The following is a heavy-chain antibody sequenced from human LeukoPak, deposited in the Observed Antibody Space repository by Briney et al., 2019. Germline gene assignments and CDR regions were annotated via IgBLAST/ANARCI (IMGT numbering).Heavy chain of an antibody. CDR2: IHSDGSGT. D-gene: IGHD6-13*01. CDR3: ARGRSSSSWSDY. V-gene: IGHV3-74*01. J-gene: IGHJ4*02. CDR1: GFIFSSYW. Sequence: PGGSLRLSCAASGFIFSSYWMHWGRQAPGKGLVWVSRIHSDGSGTTYADSVKGRFTISRDNAKNTLYLQMTGLRDEDAAVYYCARGRSSSSWSDYWGQRTLVTVSS.